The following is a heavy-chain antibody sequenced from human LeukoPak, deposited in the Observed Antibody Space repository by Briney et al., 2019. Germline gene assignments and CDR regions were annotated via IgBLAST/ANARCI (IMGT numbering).Heavy chain of an antibody. CDR3: ARDFDY. J-gene: IGHJ4*02. CDR1: GGSFSGYY. V-gene: IGHV4-34*01. CDR2: IYYSGTIYFSGSS. Sequence: SETLSLTCAVYGGSFSGYYWGWIRQPPGKGLEWIGSIYYSGTIYFSGSSDYNPSLKSRVTISGDTSKNQFSLKLSSVTAADTAVYYCARDFDYWGQGTLVTVSS.